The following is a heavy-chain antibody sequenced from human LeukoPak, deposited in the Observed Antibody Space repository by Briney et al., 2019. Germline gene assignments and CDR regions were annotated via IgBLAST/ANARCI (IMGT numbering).Heavy chain of an antibody. CDR2: ISYDGSNK. V-gene: IGHV3-30*04. Sequence: PGGYLRLSCAASGFTFSSYAMHWVRQAPGKGLDWVAVISYDGSNKYYADSVKGRFTISRDNPKNTLYLQMNSLRAEDTAVYYCARDNWWDYGSGIEYYYYGMDVWGQGTTVTVSS. CDR3: ARDNWWDYGSGIEYYYYGMDV. J-gene: IGHJ6*02. D-gene: IGHD3-10*01. CDR1: GFTFSSYA.